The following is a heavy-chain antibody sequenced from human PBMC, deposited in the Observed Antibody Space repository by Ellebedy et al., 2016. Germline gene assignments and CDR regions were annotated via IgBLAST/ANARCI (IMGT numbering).Heavy chain of an antibody. CDR1: GGSVMNAGAY. CDR3: ATLTIPGGSDY. Sequence: SETLSLXCSVSGGSVMNAGAYWTWIRQSPGGEMQWIGYVYRNGGTKYNPSLKSRVTMSVDTSKNQLSLELSSVTAADTAVYYCATLTIPGGSDYWGQGTLVTVSS. D-gene: IGHD3-3*01. V-gene: IGHV4-61*08. J-gene: IGHJ4*02. CDR2: VYRNGGT.